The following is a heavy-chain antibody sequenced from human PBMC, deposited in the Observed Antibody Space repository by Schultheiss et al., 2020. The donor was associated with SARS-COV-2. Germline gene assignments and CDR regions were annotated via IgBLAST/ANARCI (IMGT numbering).Heavy chain of an antibody. D-gene: IGHD3-3*01. CDR2: INSDGSST. Sequence: GESLKISCAASGFTFSSYWMHWVRQAPGKGLVWVSRINSDGSSTSYADSVKGRFTISRDNAKNTLYLQMNSLRAEDTAVYYCAKDGIFGVVINYYYYYMDVWGKGTTVTVSS. J-gene: IGHJ6*03. CDR3: AKDGIFGVVINYYYYYMDV. V-gene: IGHV3-74*01. CDR1: GFTFSSYW.